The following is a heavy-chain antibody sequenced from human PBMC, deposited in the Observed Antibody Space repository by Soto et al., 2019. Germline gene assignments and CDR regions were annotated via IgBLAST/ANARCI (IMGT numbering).Heavy chain of an antibody. CDR1: GXSFSGYY. J-gene: IGHJ5*02. D-gene: IGHD3-10*01. CDR2: INHSGST. Sequence: SETLSLTCAVYGXSFSGYYWSWIRQPPGKGLEWIGEINHSGSTNYNPSLKSRVTISVDTSKNQFSLKLSSVTAADTAVYYCARGGYYYGSGSYSIRNWFDPWGQGTLVTVPQ. CDR3: ARGGYYYGSGSYSIRNWFDP. V-gene: IGHV4-34*01.